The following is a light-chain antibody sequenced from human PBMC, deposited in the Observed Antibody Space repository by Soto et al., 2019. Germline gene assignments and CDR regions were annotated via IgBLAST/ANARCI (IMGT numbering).Light chain of an antibody. Sequence: PWERATLSCRASQSVSSSSLAWYQQKPGQAPRLLISGTSSRATGIPDRFSGSGSRTDFTLTISRLEPEDFAVYYCQQYDISPWTFGQGTKVDIK. V-gene: IGKV3-20*01. CDR2: GTS. CDR1: QSVSSSS. J-gene: IGKJ1*01. CDR3: QQYDISPWT.